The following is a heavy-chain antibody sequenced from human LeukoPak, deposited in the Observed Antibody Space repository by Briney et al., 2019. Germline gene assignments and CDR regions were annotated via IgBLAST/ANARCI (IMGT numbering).Heavy chain of an antibody. Sequence: GGPLRLSCAASGLIFSSYAMHWAHQAPGKGPEFVSAISQNGGTTYYANSVKGRFTISRDNSKNTLYLQMGSLRPEDMAVYYCARWGCTNGVCYNDYWGQGTLVTVSS. CDR2: ISQNGGTT. D-gene: IGHD2-8*01. CDR3: ARWGCTNGVCYNDY. CDR1: GLIFSSYA. J-gene: IGHJ4*02. V-gene: IGHV3-64*01.